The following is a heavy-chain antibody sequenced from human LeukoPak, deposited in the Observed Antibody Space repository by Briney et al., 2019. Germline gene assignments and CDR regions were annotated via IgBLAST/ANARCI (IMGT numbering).Heavy chain of an antibody. Sequence: GASVKVSCKASGGTFSSYAISWVRQAPGQGLEWMGGIIPIFGTANYAQKFQGRVTIAADESTSTAYTELSSLRSEDTAVYYCARPTRGAFDIWGQGTMVTVSS. D-gene: IGHD1-26*01. CDR2: IIPIFGTA. V-gene: IGHV1-69*13. CDR1: GGTFSSYA. CDR3: ARPTRGAFDI. J-gene: IGHJ3*02.